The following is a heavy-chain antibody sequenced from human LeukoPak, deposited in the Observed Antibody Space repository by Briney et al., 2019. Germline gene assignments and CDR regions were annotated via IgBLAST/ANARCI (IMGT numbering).Heavy chain of an antibody. CDR2: ISGSGGST. CDR1: GFTFSSYA. J-gene: IGHJ4*02. D-gene: IGHD3-3*01. CDR3: ARGRSFWSGYYPPIDY. Sequence: PGGSLRLSCAASGFTFSSYAMSWVRQAPGKGLEWVSAISGSGGSTYYADSVKGRFTISRDNAKNSLYLQMNSLRDEDTAVYYCARGRSFWSGYYPPIDYWGQGTLVTVSS. V-gene: IGHV3-23*01.